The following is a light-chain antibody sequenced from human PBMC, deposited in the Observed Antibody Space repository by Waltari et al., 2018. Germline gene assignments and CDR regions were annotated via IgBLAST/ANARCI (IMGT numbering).Light chain of an antibody. CDR2: KAS. CDR3: QYYYAFSRT. Sequence: DIQMTQSPSTLSASVDDRVTLTCRASQAISNWLAWYQQRPGKAPKLLIHKASTLQKGVPSRFSGSGSGTEFTLAISSLQPDDFATYYCQYYYAFSRTFGPGTKIEIE. V-gene: IGKV1-5*03. J-gene: IGKJ1*01. CDR1: QAISNW.